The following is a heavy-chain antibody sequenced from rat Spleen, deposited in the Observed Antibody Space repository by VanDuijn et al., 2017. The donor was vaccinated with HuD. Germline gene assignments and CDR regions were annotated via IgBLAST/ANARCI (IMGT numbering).Heavy chain of an antibody. V-gene: IGHV5-31*01. Sequence: EVQLVESGGGLVQPGRSLKLSCVASGFTFNNYWMTWIRQAPGKGLEWVASITHTGATTYYPDSVKGRFTISRDNAKSTLYLQMNSLRSEDTATYYCTAGGGYWDSWGQGVMVTVSS. CDR3: TAGGGYWDS. J-gene: IGHJ2*01. CDR1: GFTFNNYW. D-gene: IGHD1-11*01. CDR2: ITHTGATT.